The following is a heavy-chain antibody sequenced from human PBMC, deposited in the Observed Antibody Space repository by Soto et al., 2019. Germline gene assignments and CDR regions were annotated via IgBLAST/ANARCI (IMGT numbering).Heavy chain of an antibody. Sequence: EVQLLESGGGVVQPGGSLRLSCAASGFSFNDYAMTWVRQAPGKGLEWVSAINDDGDSTYYADSVKGRFTISRDNSKNKVFLEMNSLRDEDTAAYHCAKVVVMRAVNDALDIWGQGTMVTVSS. J-gene: IGHJ3*02. CDR2: INDDGDST. D-gene: IGHD3-22*01. V-gene: IGHV3-23*01. CDR3: AKVVVMRAVNDALDI. CDR1: GFSFNDYA.